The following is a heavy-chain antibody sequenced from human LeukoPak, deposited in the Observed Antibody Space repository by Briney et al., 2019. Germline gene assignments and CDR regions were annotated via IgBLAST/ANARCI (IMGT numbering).Heavy chain of an antibody. CDR2: IRYDGSNK. D-gene: IGHD3-10*01. J-gene: IGHJ4*02. CDR3: ATPYYYGSGSYWPFDY. Sequence: PGGSLRLSCAASGFMFSKSWMHWVRQAPGKGLEWVAFIRYDGSNKYYADSVKGRFTISRDNSKNTLYLQMNSLRAEDTAVYYCATPYYYGSGSYWPFDYWGQGTLVTVSS. CDR1: GFMFSKSW. V-gene: IGHV3-30*02.